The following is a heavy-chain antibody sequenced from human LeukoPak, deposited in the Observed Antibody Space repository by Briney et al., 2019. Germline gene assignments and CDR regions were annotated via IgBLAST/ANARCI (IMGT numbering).Heavy chain of an antibody. Sequence: GGSLRLSCAAPGFTFSTYGMHWVRQAPGKGLEWVAFIRYDGSKQYNADSVKGRFTISRDNSKGTLYLQMNSLRVEDTAVYYCAKDGGTHDIGNWGQGTLVTVSS. CDR2: IRYDGSKQ. D-gene: IGHD1-26*01. J-gene: IGHJ4*02. V-gene: IGHV3-30*02. CDR1: GFTFSTYG. CDR3: AKDGGTHDIGN.